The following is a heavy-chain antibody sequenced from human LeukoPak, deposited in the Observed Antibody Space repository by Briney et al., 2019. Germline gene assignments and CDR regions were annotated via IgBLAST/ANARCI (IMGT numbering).Heavy chain of an antibody. J-gene: IGHJ4*02. Sequence: SVKVSCKASGGTFSSYAISWVRQAPGQGLEWMGGIIPIFGTANYAQKFQGRVTITTDESTSTAYMELSSLRSEDTAVYYCATEVVVAATFQLGYWGQGTLVTVSS. V-gene: IGHV1-69*05. CDR1: GGTFSSYA. D-gene: IGHD2-15*01. CDR2: IIPIFGTA. CDR3: ATEVVVAATFQLGY.